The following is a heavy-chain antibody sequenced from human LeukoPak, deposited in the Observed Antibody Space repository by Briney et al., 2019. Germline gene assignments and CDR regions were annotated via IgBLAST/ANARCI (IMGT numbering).Heavy chain of an antibody. CDR3: ARGGSYYDFWSGYTTGFDY. V-gene: IGHV1-18*01. CDR1: GYTITSYG. CDR2: ISAYNGNT. Sequence: ASVKVSCKASGYTITSYGISWVRQAPGQGLEWMGWISAYNGNTNYAQKLQGRVTMTTDTSTSTAYMELRSLRSDDTAVYYCARGGSYYDFWSGYTTGFDYWGQGTLVTASS. J-gene: IGHJ4*02. D-gene: IGHD3-3*01.